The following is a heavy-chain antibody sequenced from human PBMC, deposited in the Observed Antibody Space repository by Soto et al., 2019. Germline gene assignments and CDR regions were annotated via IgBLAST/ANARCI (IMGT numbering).Heavy chain of an antibody. CDR3: ARGRRTTVTIDY. V-gene: IGHV4-34*01. CDR2: INHSGST. D-gene: IGHD4-17*01. CDR1: GGSFSGYY. J-gene: IGHJ4*02. Sequence: QVQLQQWGAGLLKPSETLSLTCAVYGGSFSGYYWSWIRQPPGKGLEWIGEINHSGSTNYNPSLKSRVTRSVDTSKNQFSLKLSSVTAADTAVYYCARGRRTTVTIDYWGQGTLVTVSS.